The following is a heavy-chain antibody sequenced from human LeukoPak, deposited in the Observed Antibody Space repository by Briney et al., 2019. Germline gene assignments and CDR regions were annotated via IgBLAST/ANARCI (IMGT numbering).Heavy chain of an antibody. V-gene: IGHV1-18*01. CDR2: ISAYNGNA. CDR3: ARVSREPTSFDY. CDR1: GYTFTSYG. Sequence: ASVKVSCKASGYTFTSYGISWVRQTPGQGLEWMGWISAYNGNANYAQKLQGRVTMTTDTSTSTAYMELRSLRSDDTAVYYCARVSREPTSFDYWGQGTLVTVSS. J-gene: IGHJ4*02. D-gene: IGHD1-26*01.